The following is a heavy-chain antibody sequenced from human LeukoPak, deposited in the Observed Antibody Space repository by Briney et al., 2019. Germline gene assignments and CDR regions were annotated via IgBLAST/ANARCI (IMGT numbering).Heavy chain of an antibody. CDR3: ARDFGYYDSTNYYDY. V-gene: IGHV3-30-3*01. J-gene: IGHJ4*02. CDR1: GFTFSSYA. D-gene: IGHD3-22*01. CDR2: ISYDGSNK. Sequence: GGSLRLSCAASGFTFSSYAMHWVRQAPGKGLEWVAVISYDGSNKYYADSVKGRFTISRDNSKNTLYLQMNSLRAEDTAVYYCARDFGYYDSTNYYDYWGQGTLVTVSS.